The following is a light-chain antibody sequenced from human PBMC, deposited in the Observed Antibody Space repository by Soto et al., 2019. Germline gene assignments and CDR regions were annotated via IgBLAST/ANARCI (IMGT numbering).Light chain of an antibody. V-gene: IGKV1-5*01. Sequence: DIQMTQSPSSLSASVGDSVSITCRASQSIASYVNWYQQKPGKAPKLLILGAVILQSGVPSRFSGSGFGTEFTLTISSLQPDDFATYSCQQYNSYPWTFGQGTKVDIK. CDR2: GAV. J-gene: IGKJ1*01. CDR1: QSIASY. CDR3: QQYNSYPWT.